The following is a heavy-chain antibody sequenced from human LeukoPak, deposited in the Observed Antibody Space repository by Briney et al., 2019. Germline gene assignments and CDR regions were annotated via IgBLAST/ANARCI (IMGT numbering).Heavy chain of an antibody. Sequence: SQTLSLTCTVSGGSISSGSYYWSWIRQPAGKGLEWIGHIYTSGTTNYNPSLKSRVTMSIDTSKNQFSLKLSSVTAADTAIYYCARDAKYYYGSRTYFFFEYWGQGTLLSVSS. CDR2: IYTSGTT. CDR3: ARDAKYYYGSRTYFFFEY. J-gene: IGHJ4*02. D-gene: IGHD3-10*01. CDR1: GGSISSGSYY. V-gene: IGHV4-61*09.